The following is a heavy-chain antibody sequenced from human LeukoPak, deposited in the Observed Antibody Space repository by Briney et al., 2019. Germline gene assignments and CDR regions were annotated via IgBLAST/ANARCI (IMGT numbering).Heavy chain of an antibody. Sequence: SETLSLTCTVSGYSISSGYYWGWIRQPPGKGLEWIGSIYHSGSTYYIPSLKSRVTISVDTSKNQFSLKLSSVTAADTAVYYCAMVRGVTNFDYWGQGTLVTVSS. J-gene: IGHJ4*02. D-gene: IGHD3-10*01. CDR2: IYHSGST. CDR1: GYSISSGYY. CDR3: AMVRGVTNFDY. V-gene: IGHV4-38-2*02.